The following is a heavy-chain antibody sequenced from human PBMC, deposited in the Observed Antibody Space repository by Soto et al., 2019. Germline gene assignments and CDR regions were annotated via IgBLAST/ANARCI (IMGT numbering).Heavy chain of an antibody. CDR3: ARESGFFAT. V-gene: IGHV3-66*01. CDR1: GFTVSSNY. Sequence: EEQLVESGGGQVQPGGSLRLSCAASGFTVSSNYMSWVRQAPGRGLEWVSTIWSGGTTYYVDSVKGRFTISRDDSKNTLYLQMNSLRAEDTALYYCARESGFFATWGQGTLVTVSS. CDR2: IWSGGTT. J-gene: IGHJ4*02.